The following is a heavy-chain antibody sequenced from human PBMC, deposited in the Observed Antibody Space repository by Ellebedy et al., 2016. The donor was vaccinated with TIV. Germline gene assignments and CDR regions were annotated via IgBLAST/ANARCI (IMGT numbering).Heavy chain of an antibody. J-gene: IGHJ5*02. CDR2: IWYDGSNK. D-gene: IGHD6-19*01. Sequence: GGSLRLXXSASGFTFSSYAMHWVRQAPGKGLEWVAVIWYDGSNKYYADSVKGRFTISRDNSKNTLYLQMNSLRAEDTAVYYCARGGGGQWPPRWFDPWGQGTLVTVSS. V-gene: IGHV3-33*08. CDR1: GFTFSSYA. CDR3: ARGGGGQWPPRWFDP.